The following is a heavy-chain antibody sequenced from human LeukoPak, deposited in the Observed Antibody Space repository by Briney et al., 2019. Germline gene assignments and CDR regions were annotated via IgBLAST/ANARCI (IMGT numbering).Heavy chain of an antibody. D-gene: IGHD6-13*01. CDR1: GFPFSSYS. V-gene: IGHV3-7*03. CDR2: IKPDGTTK. CDR3: ARSIPYGTTWYGRSDY. J-gene: IGHJ4*02. Sequence: GGPLRLSCAASGFPFSSYSMTWVRQAPGKGLEWVANIKPDGTTKFYVDSVKGRFTISRDNALNSLYLQMNSLRAEDTAIYYCARSIPYGTTWYGRSDYWGQGTLVTVSS.